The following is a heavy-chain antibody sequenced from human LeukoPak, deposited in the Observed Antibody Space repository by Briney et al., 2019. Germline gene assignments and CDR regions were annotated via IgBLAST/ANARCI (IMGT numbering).Heavy chain of an antibody. V-gene: IGHV4-31*03. Sequence: SETLSLTCSVSGGSVSSPIFYWNWIRQHPGKGLEWIGYIYYTGDTFYNPSLKSRVTMSLYTSDNQFSLKMSSVTTADTAMYYCGKVGGNSNSGGQGTLVTVSS. J-gene: IGHJ5*01. CDR1: GGSVSSPIFY. CDR3: GKVGGNSNS. D-gene: IGHD4-23*01. CDR2: IYYTGDT.